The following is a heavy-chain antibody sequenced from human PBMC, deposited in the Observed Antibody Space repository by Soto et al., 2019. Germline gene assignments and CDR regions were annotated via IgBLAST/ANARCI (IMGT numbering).Heavy chain of an antibody. V-gene: IGHV1-69*02. J-gene: IGHJ5*02. D-gene: IGHD1-26*01. CDR2: IIPILGIA. CDR1: GYTFSSYT. Sequence: SVKVSCKASGYTFSSYTISWVRQAPGQGLEWMGRIIPILGIANYAQKFQGRVTITADKSTSTAYMELSSLRSEDTAVYYCARKGGSNWFDPWGQGTLVTVSS. CDR3: ARKGGSNWFDP.